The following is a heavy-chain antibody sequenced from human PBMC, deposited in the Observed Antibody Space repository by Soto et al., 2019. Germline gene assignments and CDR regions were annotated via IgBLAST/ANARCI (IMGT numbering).Heavy chain of an antibody. CDR1: GGSMSSHY. CDR3: ARGSCYSAKFDP. D-gene: IGHD2-15*01. CDR2: IYYSGNT. Sequence: TSETLSLTCTVSGGSMSSHYWSWIRQPPGKGLEWIGYIYYSGNTDYNPSLKSRVTTSVDTSKNQFSLILRSVTAADTAKYYCARGSCYSAKFDPWGQGTLVTVSS. J-gene: IGHJ5*02. V-gene: IGHV4-59*11.